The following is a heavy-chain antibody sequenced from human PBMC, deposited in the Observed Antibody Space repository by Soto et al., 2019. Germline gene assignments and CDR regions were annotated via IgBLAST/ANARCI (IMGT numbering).Heavy chain of an antibody. J-gene: IGHJ3*02. Sequence: QVQLVQSGAEVKKPGASVKVSCKASGYTFTSYAMHWVRQAPGQRLEWMRWVNAGNGNTKYSQKFQGRVTITRDTSASTAYMELSSLRSEDTAVYYCARVLRYFDWLLYSNDAFDIWGQGTMVTVSS. D-gene: IGHD3-9*01. CDR3: ARVLRYFDWLLYSNDAFDI. V-gene: IGHV1-3*01. CDR1: GYTFTSYA. CDR2: VNAGNGNT.